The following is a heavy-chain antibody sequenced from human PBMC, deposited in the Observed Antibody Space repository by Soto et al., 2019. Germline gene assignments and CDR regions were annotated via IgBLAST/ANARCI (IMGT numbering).Heavy chain of an antibody. CDR3: ARAGGLLLDY. D-gene: IGHD2-15*01. V-gene: IGHV3-30-3*01. Sequence: QVQLVESGGGVVQPGRSPRLSCAASGFTFSSYAMHWVRQAPGKGLEWVAVISYDGSNKFYADSVKGRFIISRDISKNTLYLQMNSLRAEDTAVYYCARAGGLLLDYWGQGTLVTVSS. J-gene: IGHJ4*02. CDR1: GFTFSSYA. CDR2: ISYDGSNK.